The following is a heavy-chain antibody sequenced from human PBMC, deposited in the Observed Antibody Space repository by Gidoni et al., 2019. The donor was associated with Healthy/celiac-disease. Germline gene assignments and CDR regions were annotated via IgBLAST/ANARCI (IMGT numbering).Heavy chain of an antibody. D-gene: IGHD6-13*01. CDR1: GFYFDDSA. Sequence: EVQLVESGGGLVQPGRSLRLSCAASGFYFDDSAMHWVRRAPGKGLEWVSGISWNSGSIGYADSVKGRFTISRDNAKNSLYLQMNSLRAEDTALYYCAKGPLGAAGGYYFDYWGQGTLVTVSS. CDR2: ISWNSGSI. V-gene: IGHV3-9*01. CDR3: AKGPLGAAGGYYFDY. J-gene: IGHJ4*02.